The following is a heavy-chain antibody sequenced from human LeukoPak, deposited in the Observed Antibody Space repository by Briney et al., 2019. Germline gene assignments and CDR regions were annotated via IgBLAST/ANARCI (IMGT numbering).Heavy chain of an antibody. CDR3: ARARFLEWLFFDY. Sequence: PSETLSLTCTVSGGSISSGDYYWSWIRQPPGKGLEWLGYIYYSGSTYYNPSLKSRVTISVDTSKNQFSLKLSSVTAADTAVYYCARARFLEWLFFDYWGQGTLVTVSS. V-gene: IGHV4-30-4*08. D-gene: IGHD3-3*01. CDR2: IYYSGST. J-gene: IGHJ4*02. CDR1: GGSISSGDYY.